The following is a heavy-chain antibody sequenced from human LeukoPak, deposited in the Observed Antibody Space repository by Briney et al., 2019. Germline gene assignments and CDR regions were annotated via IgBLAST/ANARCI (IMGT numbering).Heavy chain of an antibody. D-gene: IGHD2-2*01. CDR3: AATSPYYYYYYMDV. V-gene: IGHV3-21*01. Sequence: GGALRLSFAVSGFTISRCSTKLVRQAPGKGLGWGSYISSTSLYRYYTDSVKGRFTTSRDNAKNSLYLQMDSLRAEDTAVYYCAATSPYYYYYYMDVWGKGTTVTVSS. CDR1: GFTISRCS. J-gene: IGHJ6*03. CDR2: ISSTSLYR.